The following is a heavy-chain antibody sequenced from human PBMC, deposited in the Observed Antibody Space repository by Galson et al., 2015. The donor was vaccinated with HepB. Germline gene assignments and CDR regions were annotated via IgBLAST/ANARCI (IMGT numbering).Heavy chain of an antibody. CDR2: IKQDGSEK. D-gene: IGHD3-22*01. CDR3: ARDIASIYDSSGSYFDY. Sequence: SLRLSCAASGFTFSSYWMSWVRQAPGKGLEWVANIKQDGSEKYYVDSVKGRFTISRDNAKNSLYLQMNSLRAEDTAVYYCARDIASIYDSSGSYFDYWGQGTLVTVSS. V-gene: IGHV3-7*03. CDR1: GFTFSSYW. J-gene: IGHJ4*02.